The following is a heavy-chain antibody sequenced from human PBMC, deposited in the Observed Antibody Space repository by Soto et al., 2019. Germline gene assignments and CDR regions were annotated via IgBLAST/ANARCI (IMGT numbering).Heavy chain of an antibody. Sequence: SETLSLTCIVSGDSISSSSYSWAWIRQPPGKGLEWIGTIYYVVNTYYNPSLKSRVTISVDTSKNQFSLELTSVTAADTAVYFCARLTTVVTGPSYGMDVWGQGTTVTAP. J-gene: IGHJ6*02. CDR3: ARLTTVVTGPSYGMDV. D-gene: IGHD4-17*01. V-gene: IGHV4-39*01. CDR2: IYYVVNT. CDR1: GDSISSSSYS.